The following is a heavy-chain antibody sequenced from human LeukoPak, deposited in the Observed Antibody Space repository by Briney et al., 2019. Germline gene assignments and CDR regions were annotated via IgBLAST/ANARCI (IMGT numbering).Heavy chain of an antibody. J-gene: IGHJ4*02. CDR3: TKGYYEPFDS. D-gene: IGHD3-22*01. CDR1: GASVNSYY. CDR2: ISDSGRT. V-gene: IGHV4-59*02. Sequence: PSETLSLTCTVSGASVNSYYWDWIRQPPGKGLEWIGCISDSGRTYYNPSLKSRVTISLGTSNNQFSLRLTSVTAADSAMYYCTKGYYEPFDSWGQATLVTVSS.